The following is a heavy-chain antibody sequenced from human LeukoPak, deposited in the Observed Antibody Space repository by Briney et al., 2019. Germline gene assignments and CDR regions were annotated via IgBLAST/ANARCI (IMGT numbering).Heavy chain of an antibody. D-gene: IGHD3-22*01. V-gene: IGHV4-61*02. Sequence: SETLSLTCTVSGGSISSGSYYWSWIRQPAGKGLEWIGRIYTSGSTNYNPSLKSRVTISVDTSKNQFSLKLSSVTAADTAVYYCARRSLPYYYDSSGYYLWFDPWGQGTLVTVSS. CDR1: GGSISSGSYY. CDR2: IYTSGST. CDR3: ARRSLPYYYDSSGYYLWFDP. J-gene: IGHJ5*02.